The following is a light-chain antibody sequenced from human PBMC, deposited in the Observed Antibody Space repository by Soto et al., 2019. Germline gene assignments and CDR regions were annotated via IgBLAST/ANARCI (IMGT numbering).Light chain of an antibody. Sequence: IQLTQSPSSLSASVGDRVTVTCRASQDINKFLAWFQQKPGKAPNLLIFSASTLQSAVPSRFSGGGSGTDFTLTIDSLQPEDFATYYCQQLKTYPYPFGQGTKLEIK. V-gene: IGKV1-9*01. CDR3: QQLKTYPYP. CDR2: SAS. CDR1: QDINKF. J-gene: IGKJ2*01.